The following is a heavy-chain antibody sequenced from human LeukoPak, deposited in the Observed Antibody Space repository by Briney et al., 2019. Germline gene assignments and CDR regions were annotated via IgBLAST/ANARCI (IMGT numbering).Heavy chain of an antibody. CDR1: GFTFSSYA. CDR2: ISGSGIST. CDR3: AKGGHPRGAFDI. Sequence: GRSLRPSCAASGFTFSSYAMSWGSHAPGKGREWVSAISGSGISTIYADSVKRRFSISRDNSKNTLYLQMNSLRAEDTVVYYCAKGGHPRGAFDIWGQGTMVTVSS. J-gene: IGHJ3*02. V-gene: IGHV3-23*01.